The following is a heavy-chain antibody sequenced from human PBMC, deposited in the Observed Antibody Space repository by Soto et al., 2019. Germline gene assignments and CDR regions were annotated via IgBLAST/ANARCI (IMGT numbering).Heavy chain of an antibody. D-gene: IGHD2-2*01. CDR3: ASDVEDIVVVPAAVPISYYFDY. V-gene: IGHV3-33*01. J-gene: IGHJ4*02. CDR2: IWYDGSNK. CDR1: GFTFSSYG. Sequence: QVQLVESGGGVVQPGRSLRLSCAASGFTFSSYGMHWVRQAPGKGLEWVAVIWYDGSNKYYADSVKGRFTISRDNSKNTCYLQMNRLRGEDTAVYYCASDVEDIVVVPAAVPISYYFDYWGQGTLVTVSS.